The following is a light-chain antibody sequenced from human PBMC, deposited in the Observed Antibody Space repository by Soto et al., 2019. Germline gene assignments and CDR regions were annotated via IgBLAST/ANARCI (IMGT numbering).Light chain of an antibody. CDR3: GSYTTGNSSVV. V-gene: IGLV2-14*01. J-gene: IGLJ2*01. CDR1: SSDVVGYKY. Sequence: QSALTQPASVSGSPGQSITISCTGTSSDVVGYKYVSWYQQHPGKAPKPIIYEVNNRPSGVSNRFSGSKSRNTASLSTSGFPADDDDDYYCGSYTTGNSSVVFGGGTKLTVL. CDR2: EVN.